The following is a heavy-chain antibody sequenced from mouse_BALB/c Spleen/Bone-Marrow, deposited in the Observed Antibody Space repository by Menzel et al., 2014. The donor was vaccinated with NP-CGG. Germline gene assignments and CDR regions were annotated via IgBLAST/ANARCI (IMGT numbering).Heavy chain of an antibody. J-gene: IGHJ3*01. CDR2: IDPANGNT. CDR1: GFNIKDTY. V-gene: IGHV14-3*02. Sequence: EVQGVESGAELVKPGASVKLSCTASGFNIKDTYLHWVKQRPEQGLEWIGRIDPANGNTEYDPKFQGKATITADTSSNTAYLQLSSLTSEDTAVYYCARRGDIYYGSSAWFAYWGQGTLVTVSA. D-gene: IGHD1-1*01. CDR3: ARRGDIYYGSSAWFAY.